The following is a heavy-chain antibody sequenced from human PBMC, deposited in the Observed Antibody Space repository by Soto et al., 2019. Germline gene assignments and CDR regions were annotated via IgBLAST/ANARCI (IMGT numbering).Heavy chain of an antibody. D-gene: IGHD6-13*01. V-gene: IGHV4-39*01. CDR3: ARARIAAAGSDFDY. J-gene: IGHJ4*02. Sequence: PXETLSLTCSVSGGSISTSSSTYYWGWMRQPPGKGLEWIASFFYSGKSFYNPSLKSRVTMSVDTSKNQFSLNLSSVTAADTAVYYFARARIAAAGSDFDYWSQGTLVTVSS. CDR1: GGSISTSSSTYY. CDR2: FFYSGKS.